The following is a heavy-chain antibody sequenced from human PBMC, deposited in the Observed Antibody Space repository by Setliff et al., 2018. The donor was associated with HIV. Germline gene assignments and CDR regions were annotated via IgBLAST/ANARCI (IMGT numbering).Heavy chain of an antibody. J-gene: IGHJ4*02. Sequence: PSETLSLTCIVSGASISSDTWSWIRQPPGKGLQWIGYMYSSGNSNYNPSLKSRVTMSVDTSNNQVSLYLSSVTAADTAVYYCARAVGASYATPYLDYWGRGTLVTVSS. CDR2: MYSSGNS. CDR3: ARAVGASYATPYLDY. D-gene: IGHD1-26*01. CDR1: GASISSDT. V-gene: IGHV4-59*01.